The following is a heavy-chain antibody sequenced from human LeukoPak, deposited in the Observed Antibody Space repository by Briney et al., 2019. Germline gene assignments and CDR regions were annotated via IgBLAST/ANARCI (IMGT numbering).Heavy chain of an antibody. Sequence: SETLSLTCAVYGGSFSGYYWSWIRQPPGKGLEWIGEINHSGSTNYNPSLQSRVTISVDTSKNRFSLQLNSVTAADTAVYYCARLGRSSWHFDYWGEGILVTVSS. CDR1: GGSFSGYY. CDR2: INHSGST. J-gene: IGHJ4*02. D-gene: IGHD6-13*01. CDR3: ARLGRSSWHFDY. V-gene: IGHV4-34*01.